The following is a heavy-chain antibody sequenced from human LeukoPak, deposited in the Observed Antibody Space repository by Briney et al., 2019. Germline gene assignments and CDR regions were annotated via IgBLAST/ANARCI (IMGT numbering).Heavy chain of an antibody. CDR3: AAKDYYDGSGYYSSDY. CDR1: GDTLSRYS. Sequence: SVKVSCKASGDTLSRYSITWVRQAPGQGLEWMGRITPILDLTTNAQKFQGRVTITADKSTSTAYMELSSLRYEDTAVYFCAAKDYYDGSGYYSSDYWGQGSLVTVSS. CDR2: ITPILDLT. V-gene: IGHV1-69*02. D-gene: IGHD3-22*01. J-gene: IGHJ4*02.